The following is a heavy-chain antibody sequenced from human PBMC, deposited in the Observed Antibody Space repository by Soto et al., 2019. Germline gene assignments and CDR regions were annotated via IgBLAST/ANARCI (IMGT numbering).Heavy chain of an antibody. D-gene: IGHD3-10*01. J-gene: IGHJ4*02. CDR2: ISYDGSNK. CDR3: ARWVHNVY. V-gene: IGHV3-30-3*01. Sequence: GGSLRLSCAASGFTFSSYAMHWVRQAPGKGLEWVAVISYDGSNKYYADSVKGRFTISRDNSKNTLYLQMNSLRAEDTAVYYCARWVHNVYWGQGTLVTVSS. CDR1: GFTFSSYA.